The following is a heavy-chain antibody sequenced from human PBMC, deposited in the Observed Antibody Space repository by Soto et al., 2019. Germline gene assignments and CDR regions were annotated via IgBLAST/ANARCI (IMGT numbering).Heavy chain of an antibody. D-gene: IGHD3-22*01. CDR2: IYPGDSDT. J-gene: IGHJ4*02. CDR1: GHIFSNYW. CDR3: ARQRLWGTSGYYYFEN. V-gene: IGHV5-51*01. Sequence: GESLKISCKCSGHIFSNYWIGWVRQMPGKGLEWMGIIYPGDSDTRYSPSFQGQVTITVDKSINTACLQWSRLKASDTTIYYCARQRLWGTSGYYYFENWGQGTLVTVSS.